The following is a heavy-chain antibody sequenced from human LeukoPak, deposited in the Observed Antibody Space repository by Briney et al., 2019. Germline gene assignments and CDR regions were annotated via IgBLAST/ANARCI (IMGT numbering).Heavy chain of an antibody. CDR2: INHSGST. CDR3: ARGYTYYDFWSGFVRENWFDP. J-gene: IGHJ5*02. D-gene: IGHD3-3*01. CDR1: GGSFSGYY. V-gene: IGHV4-34*01. Sequence: SETLSLTCAVSGGSFSGYYWSWIRQPPGKGLEWIGEINHSGSTNYNPSLKSRVTISVDTSKNQFSLKLSSVTAADTAVYYCARGYTYYDFWSGFVRENWFDPWGQGTLVTVSS.